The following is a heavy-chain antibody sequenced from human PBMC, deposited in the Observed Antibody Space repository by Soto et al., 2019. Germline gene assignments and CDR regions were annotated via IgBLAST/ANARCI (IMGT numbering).Heavy chain of an antibody. CDR1: GYTFTSYD. Sequence: GASVKVSCKASGYTFTSYDINWVRQATGQGLEWMGWISAYNGNTNYAQKLQGRVTMTTDTSTSTAYMELRSLRSDDTAVYYCARDRGMATITGYWGQGTLVTVSS. CDR3: ARDRGMATITGY. D-gene: IGHD5-12*01. J-gene: IGHJ4*02. CDR2: ISAYNGNT. V-gene: IGHV1-18*01.